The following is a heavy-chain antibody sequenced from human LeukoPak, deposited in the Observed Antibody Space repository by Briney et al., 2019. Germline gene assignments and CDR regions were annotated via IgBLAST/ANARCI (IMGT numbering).Heavy chain of an antibody. D-gene: IGHD3-9*01. Sequence: GGSLRLSCVSSGFTFSRYGIHWVRQDPGKGLEWVSFIQTDGSAKYYSDSVKGRFTISRDNPKNTVYLQMNSLSTEDTAVYYCAIEISRLVIRAFDLWGQGTMVTVSS. CDR1: GFTFSRYG. J-gene: IGHJ3*01. V-gene: IGHV3-30*02. CDR2: IQTDGSAK. CDR3: AIEISRLVIRAFDL.